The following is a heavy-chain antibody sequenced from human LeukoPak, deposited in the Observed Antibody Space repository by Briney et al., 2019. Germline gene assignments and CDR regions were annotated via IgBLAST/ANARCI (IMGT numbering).Heavy chain of an antibody. CDR1: GGSFSGYY. Sequence: PSETLSLTCAVYGGSFSGYYWNWIRQPPGKGLEWIGEINHSGSANYNPSLKSRVTISVDTSKSQFSLKLSSVTAADTAVYYCASLDGPDYWGQGTLVTVSS. CDR2: INHSGSA. V-gene: IGHV4-34*01. J-gene: IGHJ4*02. D-gene: IGHD1-1*01. CDR3: ASLDGPDY.